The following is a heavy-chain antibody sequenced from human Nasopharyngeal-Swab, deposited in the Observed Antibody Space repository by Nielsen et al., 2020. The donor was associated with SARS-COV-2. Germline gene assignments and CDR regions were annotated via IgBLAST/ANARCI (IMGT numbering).Heavy chain of an antibody. CDR2: IFSCGST. J-gene: IGHJ4*02. CDR3: ANTQWLGRDYFDY. Sequence: GEGPVWVGSIFSCGSTYYNPSLKSRVTISVDTSKNQFSLKLSSVTAADTAVYYCANTQWLGRDYFDYWGQGTLVTVSS. D-gene: IGHD6-19*01. V-gene: IGHV4-39*01.